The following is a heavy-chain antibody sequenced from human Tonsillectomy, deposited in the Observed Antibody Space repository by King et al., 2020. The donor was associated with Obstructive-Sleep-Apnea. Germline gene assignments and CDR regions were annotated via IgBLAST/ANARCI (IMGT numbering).Heavy chain of an antibody. Sequence: HVQLQQWGAGLLKPSETLSLTCAVYGGSFSGYYWSWIRQPPGKGLEWIGEINHSGSTNYNPSLKGRVTLSVDTSKNQFSLKLSSVTAADTAVYYCARLWSRWRAAIYYGMDVWGQGTTVTVSS. D-gene: IGHD2-2*01. CDR2: INHSGST. CDR3: ARLWSRWRAAIYYGMDV. CDR1: GGSFSGYY. V-gene: IGHV4-34*01. J-gene: IGHJ6*02.